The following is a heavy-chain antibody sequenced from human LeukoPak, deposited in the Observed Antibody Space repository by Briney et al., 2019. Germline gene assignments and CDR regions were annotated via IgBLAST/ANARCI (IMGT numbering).Heavy chain of an antibody. CDR2: IRSKVFGGTT. CDR1: GFTFGDYA. D-gene: IGHD6-19*01. V-gene: IGHV3-49*04. J-gene: IGHJ6*02. Sequence: GGSLRLSCTASGFTFGDYAMNWVRQAPGKGLEWVGFIRSKVFGGTTEYAASVKGRFTISRDDSKSIAYLQMNSLKSEDTVVYYCSRALIAVAEAYYYYGMDVWGQGTTVTVSS. CDR3: SRALIAVAEAYYYYGMDV.